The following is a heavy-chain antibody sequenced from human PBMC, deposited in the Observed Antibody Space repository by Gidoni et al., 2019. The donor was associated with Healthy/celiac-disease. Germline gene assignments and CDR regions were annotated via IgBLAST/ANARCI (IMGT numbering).Heavy chain of an antibody. CDR2: LSYDGSNN. CDR3: AKGIVVVVAAWDY. Sequence: QVQPVESGGGVVQPGRDLRLSCAASGFPFGSYGMHWVRQGPGKGLEWVAVLSYDGSNNSYAVSVKGRFTISRDNSKNTLYLQMNSLRAEDTAVYYCAKGIVVVVAAWDYWGQGTLVTVLL. V-gene: IGHV3-30*18. J-gene: IGHJ4*02. D-gene: IGHD2-15*01. CDR1: GFPFGSYG.